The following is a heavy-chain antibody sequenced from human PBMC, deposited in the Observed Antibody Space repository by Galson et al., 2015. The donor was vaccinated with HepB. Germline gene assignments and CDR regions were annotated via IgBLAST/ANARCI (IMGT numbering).Heavy chain of an antibody. CDR1: GGTSSDYA. CDR3: ARVPGDYFDY. Sequence: SVKVSCKASGGTSSDYAISWVRQAPGQGLEWMGRIIPILGTVNYAQKFQGRVTITADKSTSTAYMELSSLRSEDTAVYYCARVPGDYFDYWGQGTLVTVSS. J-gene: IGHJ4*02. CDR2: IIPILGTV. V-gene: IGHV1-69*04.